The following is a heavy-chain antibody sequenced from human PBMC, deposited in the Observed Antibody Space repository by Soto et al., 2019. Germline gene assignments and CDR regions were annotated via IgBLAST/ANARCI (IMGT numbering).Heavy chain of an antibody. CDR1: GGSFSGYY. CDR3: ARGRMVRGVIIPYSGFGP. V-gene: IGHV4-34*01. J-gene: IGHJ5*02. CDR2: INHSGST. Sequence: QVQLQQWGAGLLKPSETLSLTCAVYGGSFSGYYWSWIRQPPGKGLEWIGEINHSGSTNYNPSLKSRVNISVDTSKNQFSLKLSSVTAADTAVYYCARGRMVRGVIIPYSGFGPWGQGTLVTVSS. D-gene: IGHD3-10*01.